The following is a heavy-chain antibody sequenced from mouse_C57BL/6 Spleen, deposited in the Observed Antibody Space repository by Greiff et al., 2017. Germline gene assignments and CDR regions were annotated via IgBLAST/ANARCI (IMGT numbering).Heavy chain of an antibody. Sequence: EVKLMESGGGLVKPGGSLKLSCAASGFTFSSYAMSWVRQTPEKRLEWVATISDGGSYTYYPDNVKGRFPISRDNAKNNLYLQMSHLKSEDTAMYYCASRATMITTYGYWYFEVWGTGTTVTVSS. D-gene: IGHD2-4*01. CDR3: ASRATMITTYGYWYFEV. CDR2: ISDGGSYT. V-gene: IGHV5-4*03. CDR1: GFTFSSYA. J-gene: IGHJ1*03.